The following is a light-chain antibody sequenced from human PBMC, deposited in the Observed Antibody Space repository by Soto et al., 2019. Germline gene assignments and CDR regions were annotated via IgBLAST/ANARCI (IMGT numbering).Light chain of an antibody. J-gene: IGLJ1*01. CDR3: CSYAGSYTHYV. CDR1: SSDVGGYNY. CDR2: AVT. V-gene: IGLV2-11*01. Sequence: QSVLTQPRSVSGSPGQSVTISCTGTSSDVGGYNYVSWYQQYPDKAPKVMIYAVTKRPSGVPDRISGSKSGNTASLTISGLQAEDEADYYCCSYAGSYTHYVFGTGTKLTVL.